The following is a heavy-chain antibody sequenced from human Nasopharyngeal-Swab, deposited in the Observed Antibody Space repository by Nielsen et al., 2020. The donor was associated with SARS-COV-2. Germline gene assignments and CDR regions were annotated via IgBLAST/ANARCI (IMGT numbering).Heavy chain of an antibody. J-gene: IGHJ4*02. CDR3: AKDISQYYDIFPVPGAFDY. CDR2: ISYGSNYI. Sequence: GGSLRLSCAASGFTFSSYNMNWVRQAPGKGLEWVSSISYGSNYIYYADTLKGRFTISRDNAKNSLYLHMNSLRTEDTALYYCAKDISQYYDIFPVPGAFDYCGQGTLVTVSS. D-gene: IGHD3-9*01. V-gene: IGHV3-21*04. CDR1: GFTFSSYN.